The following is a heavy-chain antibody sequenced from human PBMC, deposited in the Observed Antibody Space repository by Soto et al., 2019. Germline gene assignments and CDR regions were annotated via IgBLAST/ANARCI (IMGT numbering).Heavy chain of an antibody. CDR1: GFTFSNAW. CDR3: TSRPGIAAAGTISHYYYYMDV. Sequence: GGSLRLSCAASGFTFSNAWMSWVRQAPGKGLEWVGRIKSKTDGGTTDYAAPVKGRFTISRDDSKNTLYLQMNSLKTEDTAVYYCTSRPGIAAAGTISHYYYYMDVRGKGTTVTGSS. V-gene: IGHV3-15*01. CDR2: IKSKTDGGTT. J-gene: IGHJ6*03. D-gene: IGHD6-13*01.